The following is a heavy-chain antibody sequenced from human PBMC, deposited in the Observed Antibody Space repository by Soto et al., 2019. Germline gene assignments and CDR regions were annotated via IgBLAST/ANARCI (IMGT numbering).Heavy chain of an antibody. J-gene: IGHJ5*02. CDR2: ISAYNGNT. V-gene: IGHV1-18*01. Sequence: QVQLVQSGAEVKKPGASVKVSCKASGYTFTSYGISWVRQAPGQGLEWMGWISAYNGNTNYAQKLQGRVTMTTDTSTSTAYMELRSRRSDNTAVYYCARGYYDILTGYYNNWFDPWGQGTLVTVSS. D-gene: IGHD3-9*01. CDR1: GYTFTSYG. CDR3: ARGYYDILTGYYNNWFDP.